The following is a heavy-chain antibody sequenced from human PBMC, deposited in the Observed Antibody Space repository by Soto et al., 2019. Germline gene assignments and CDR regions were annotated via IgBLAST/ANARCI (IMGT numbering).Heavy chain of an antibody. V-gene: IGHV1-18*01. CDR3: ARARTMVRGVPHMDV. J-gene: IGHJ6*03. CDR2: ISAYNGNT. Sequence: ASVKVSCKASGYTFTSYGISWVRQAPGQGLEWMGWISAYNGNTNYAQKLQGRVTMTTDTSTSTAYMELRSLRSDDTAVYYCARARTMVRGVPHMDVWGKGTTVTVSS. CDR1: GYTFTSYG. D-gene: IGHD3-10*01.